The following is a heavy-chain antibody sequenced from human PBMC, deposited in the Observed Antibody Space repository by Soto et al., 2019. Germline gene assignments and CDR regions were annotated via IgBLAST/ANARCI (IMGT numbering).Heavy chain of an antibody. CDR1: GGTFSSYA. V-gene: IGHV1-69*01. CDR2: IIPIFGTA. CDR3: ARERQRGSSGGFDY. Sequence: QVQLVQSGAEVKKPGSSVKVSCKASGGTFSSYAISWVRQAPGQGLEWMGGIIPIFGTANYAQKFQGRVTNNAEESTSTGYMGVGSLGSEDTAVYYCARERQRGSSGGFDYWGQGTLVTVSS. J-gene: IGHJ4*02. D-gene: IGHD1-26*01.